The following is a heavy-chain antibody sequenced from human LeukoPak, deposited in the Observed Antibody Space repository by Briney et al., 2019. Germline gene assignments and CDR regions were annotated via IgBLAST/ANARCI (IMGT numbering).Heavy chain of an antibody. CDR3: VIYNSSSPGGFDY. CDR1: GFTFSDSG. J-gene: IGHJ4*02. V-gene: IGHV3-73*01. D-gene: IGHD6-13*01. Sequence: GGSLRLSCAASGFTFSDSGMHWVRQATGKGPEWVGRIRSKANNYATAYVASVKGRFTISRDDSKNTAYLQMNSLKTEDTAVYYCVIYNSSSPGGFDYWGQGTLVTVSS. CDR2: IRSKANNYAT.